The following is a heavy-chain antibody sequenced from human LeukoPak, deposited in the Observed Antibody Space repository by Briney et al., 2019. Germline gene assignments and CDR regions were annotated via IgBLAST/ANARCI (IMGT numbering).Heavy chain of an antibody. V-gene: IGHV3-48*01. CDR2: ISSSSSTI. Sequence: GGSLRPSCAASGFTFSSYSMNWVRQAPGKGLESVSYISSSSSTIYYADSVKGRFTISRDNANNSLYLQMNSLRAEDTAVYYCARENRYRYGFNYYYYMDVWGKGTTVTVSS. J-gene: IGHJ6*03. CDR1: GFTFSSYS. D-gene: IGHD5-18*01. CDR3: ARENRYRYGFNYYYYMDV.